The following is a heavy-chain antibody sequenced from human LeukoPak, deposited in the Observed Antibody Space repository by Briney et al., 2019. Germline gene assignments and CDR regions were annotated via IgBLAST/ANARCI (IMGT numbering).Heavy chain of an antibody. CDR1: GGSISSGDYY. CDR2: IYYSGST. V-gene: IGHV4-30-4*08. CDR3: PRRKAGYSYGLNYYYYYMDV. D-gene: IGHD5-18*01. J-gene: IGHJ6*03. Sequence: SETLSLTCTVSGGSISSGDYYWSWIRQPPGKGLEWIGYIYYSGSTYYNPSLKSRVTISVDTSKNQFSLKLSSVTAADTAVYYCPRRKAGYSYGLNYYYYYMDVWGKGTTVTVSS.